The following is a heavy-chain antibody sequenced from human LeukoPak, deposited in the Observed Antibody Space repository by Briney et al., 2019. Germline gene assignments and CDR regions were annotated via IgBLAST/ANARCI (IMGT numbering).Heavy chain of an antibody. V-gene: IGHV4-34*01. CDR3: ARGVLLNWFDP. CDR2: ISHRGST. J-gene: IGHJ5*02. Sequence: SETLSLTCAVSNGSFSGYYWSWLRQPPGKGLEWIGQISHRGSTNYNPSFKSRVTISVDTKSVDMSKNQFSLKLSSVTAADTAVYYCARGVLLNWFDPWGQGTLVTVSS. D-gene: IGHD2-15*01. CDR1: NGSFSGYY.